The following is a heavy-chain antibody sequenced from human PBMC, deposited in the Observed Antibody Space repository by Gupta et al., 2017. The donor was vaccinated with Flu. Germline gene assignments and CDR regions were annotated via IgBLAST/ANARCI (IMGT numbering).Heavy chain of an antibody. V-gene: IGHV3-43*01. J-gene: IGHJ6*02. Sequence: EVQPVESGGVVVQPGGSLRLSCAASGFTFDDYTMHWVRQAPGKGLEWVSLISWDGGSTYYADSVKGRFTISRDNSKNSLYLQMNSLRTEDTALYYCAKDIWGFGRAGYYGMDVWGQGTTVTVSS. CDR1: GFTFDDYT. D-gene: IGHD3-10*01. CDR2: ISWDGGST. CDR3: AKDIWGFGRAGYYGMDV.